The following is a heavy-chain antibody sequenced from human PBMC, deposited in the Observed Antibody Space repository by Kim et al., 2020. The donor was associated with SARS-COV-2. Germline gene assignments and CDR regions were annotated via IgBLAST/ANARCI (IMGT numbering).Heavy chain of an antibody. CDR3: ARADSSGWWGHYYGMDV. D-gene: IGHD6-19*01. Sequence: GGSLRLSCAASGFTFSSYAMHWVRQAPGKGLEWVAVISYDGSNKYYADSVKGRFTISRDNSKNTLYLQMNSLRAEDTAVYYCARADSSGWWGHYYGMDVWGQGTTVTVSS. CDR2: ISYDGSNK. J-gene: IGHJ6*02. V-gene: IGHV3-30*04. CDR1: GFTFSSYA.